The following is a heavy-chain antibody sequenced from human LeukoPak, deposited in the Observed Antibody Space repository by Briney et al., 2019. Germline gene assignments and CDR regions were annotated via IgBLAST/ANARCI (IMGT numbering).Heavy chain of an antibody. CDR2: INPKLDGS. V-gene: IGHV1-2*02. CDR3: ARGVRGSYLSAF. J-gene: IGHJ4*02. D-gene: IGHD1-26*01. CDR1: GYTFTDFY. Sequence: ASVKVSCKTSGYTFTDFYIHWVRQAPGQGLEWLEWINPKLDGSHYAERFEGRVTLTRDTSITTAYMELSDLTHDDTAIYYCARGVRGSYLSAFWGQGTLVTVSS.